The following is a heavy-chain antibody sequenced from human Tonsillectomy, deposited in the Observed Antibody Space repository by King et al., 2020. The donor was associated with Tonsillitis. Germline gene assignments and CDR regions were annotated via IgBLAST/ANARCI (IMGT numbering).Heavy chain of an antibody. J-gene: IGHJ6*03. CDR1: GYPFSDFY. CDR3: PRDSGDYYDSNNYYTRGFYYHMDV. D-gene: IGHD3-22*01. CDR2: LNPSDGST. V-gene: IGHV1-46*01. Sequence: VQSGTEVKKPGASVKVSCQASGYPFSDFYMHWVRQAPGQGPEWMGVLNPSDGSTTYAQRFQGRVTLTRDTSTSTVYMDLRSLRSEEPAVYYCPRDSGDYYDSNNYYTRGFYYHMDVWGKGTTVTVSS.